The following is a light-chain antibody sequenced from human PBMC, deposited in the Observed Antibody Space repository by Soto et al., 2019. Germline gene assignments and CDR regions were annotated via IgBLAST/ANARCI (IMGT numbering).Light chain of an antibody. J-gene: IGKJ1*01. V-gene: IGKV1-39*01. CDR3: QQTYNTPRP. Sequence: DILMAQSPSSLSASVGDRVTITCRASQNINTYLNWYQQKPGRAPNLLISGASVLLSGVPSRFTGSGSGTEFTLPVSSLPPEDFATYYCQQTYNTPRPFGQGTKVEAK. CDR1: QNINTY. CDR2: GAS.